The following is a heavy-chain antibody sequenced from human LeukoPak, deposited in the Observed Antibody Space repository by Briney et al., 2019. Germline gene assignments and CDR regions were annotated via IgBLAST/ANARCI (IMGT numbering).Heavy chain of an antibody. J-gene: IGHJ3*02. V-gene: IGHV3-30*02. CDR3: AKVTVQLERRRAFDI. CDR1: GFTFSSYG. Sequence: GSLRLSCAAPGFTFSSYGMHWVRQAPGKGLEWVAFIRYDGSNKYYADSVKGRFTISRDNSKNTLYLQMNSLRAEDTAVYYCAKVTVQLERRRAFDIWGQGTMVTVSS. CDR2: IRYDGSNK. D-gene: IGHD1-1*01.